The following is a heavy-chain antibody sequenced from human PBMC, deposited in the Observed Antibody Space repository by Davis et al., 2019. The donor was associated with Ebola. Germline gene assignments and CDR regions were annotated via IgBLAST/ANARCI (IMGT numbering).Heavy chain of an antibody. CDR3: ARGDGYNYDY. V-gene: IGHV4-59*11. Sequence: PSETLSLTCTVSGGSISSHYWSWIRQPPGKGLEWIGFIYYSGSTNYNPSLKSRVTISVDTSKNQFSLRLCSVTATDTAVYYCARGDGYNYDYWGQGTLVTVSS. D-gene: IGHD5-24*01. CDR2: IYYSGST. CDR1: GGSISSHY. J-gene: IGHJ4*02.